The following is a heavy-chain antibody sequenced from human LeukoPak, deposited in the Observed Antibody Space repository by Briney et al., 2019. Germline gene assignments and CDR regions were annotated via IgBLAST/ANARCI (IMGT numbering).Heavy chain of an antibody. CDR2: MYYSGST. CDR3: ARAAWSDSVWGSYRYPDRFDY. J-gene: IGHJ4*02. D-gene: IGHD3-16*02. V-gene: IGHV4-39*07. CDR1: GGSISSSGYY. Sequence: SETLSLTCTVSGGSISSSGYYWGWIRQPPGKGLEWIGSMYYSGSTYYNPSLKSRVTISVDTSKNQFSLKLSSVTAADTAVYYCARAAWSDSVWGSYRYPDRFDYWGQGTLVTVSS.